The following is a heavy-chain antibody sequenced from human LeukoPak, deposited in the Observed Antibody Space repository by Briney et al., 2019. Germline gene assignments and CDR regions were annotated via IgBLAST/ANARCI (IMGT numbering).Heavy chain of an antibody. CDR3: ARDTWEMATGRIEYFDY. CDR2: IIPIFGTA. V-gene: IGHV1-69*05. J-gene: IGHJ4*02. Sequence: ASVKVSCKASGGTFSSYAISWVRQAPGQGLEWMGRIIPIFGTANYAQKFQGRVTITTDEFTSTAYMELSSLRSEDTAVYYCARDTWEMATGRIEYFDYWGQGTLVTVSS. D-gene: IGHD5-24*01. CDR1: GGTFSSYA.